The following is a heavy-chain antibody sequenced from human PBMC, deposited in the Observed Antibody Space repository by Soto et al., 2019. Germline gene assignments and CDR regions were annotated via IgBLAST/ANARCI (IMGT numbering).Heavy chain of an antibody. Sequence: EVQLVESGGGLVKPGGSLRLSCAASGFTFTYVWMNWVRQAPGTGLEWVGRIKSKTDGGTTDYAAPVKGRFTISRDDSKNTLYLQMNSLKTEDTAVYYCTRVLEGSGSTASYWGQGTLVTVSS. J-gene: IGHJ4*02. D-gene: IGHD3-10*01. V-gene: IGHV3-15*07. CDR2: IKSKTDGGTT. CDR3: TRVLEGSGSTASY. CDR1: GFTFTYVW.